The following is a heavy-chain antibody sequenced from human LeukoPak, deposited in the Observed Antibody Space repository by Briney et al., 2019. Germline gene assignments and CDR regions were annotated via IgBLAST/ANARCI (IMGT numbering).Heavy chain of an antibody. CDR2: IKQDGSEK. J-gene: IGHJ4*02. Sequence: GGSLRLSCAASGFTLSSYGMSWVRQAPGQGLEWVANIKQDGSEKYYVDSVKGRFTISRDNAKNSLYLQMNSLRAEDTAVYYCARVGVGARFDYWGQGTLVTVSS. D-gene: IGHD1-26*01. CDR1: GFTLSSYG. V-gene: IGHV3-7*01. CDR3: ARVGVGARFDY.